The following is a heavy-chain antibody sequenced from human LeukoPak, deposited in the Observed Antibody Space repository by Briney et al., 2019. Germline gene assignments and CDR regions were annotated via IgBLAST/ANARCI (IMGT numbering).Heavy chain of an antibody. CDR3: ARGSPMDY. D-gene: IGHD3-10*01. J-gene: IGHJ4*02. CDR1: GFTFSIYT. V-gene: IGHV3-21*01. CDR2: ISSSNSYI. Sequence: GGSLRLSCAASGFTFSIYTMNWVRQAPGKGLEWVSSISSSNSYIYYADSVKGRFTISRDNAKNSLYLQMNSLRAEDTAVYYCARGSPMDYWGQGTLVTVSS.